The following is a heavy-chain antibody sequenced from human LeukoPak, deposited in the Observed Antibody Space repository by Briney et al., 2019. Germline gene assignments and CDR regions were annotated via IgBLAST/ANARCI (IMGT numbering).Heavy chain of an antibody. V-gene: IGHV3-43*02. Sequence: GGSLRLSCAVSGFTFDDYAMHWVRQAPGKGLEWVSLVSGDGGSTYYADSVKGRFTISRDNSKNSLHLQLTSLRTEDTALYYCAKETPDSSGYSFDSWGQGTLVTVSS. CDR3: AKETPDSSGYSFDS. CDR2: VSGDGGST. D-gene: IGHD3-22*01. J-gene: IGHJ4*02. CDR1: GFTFDDYA.